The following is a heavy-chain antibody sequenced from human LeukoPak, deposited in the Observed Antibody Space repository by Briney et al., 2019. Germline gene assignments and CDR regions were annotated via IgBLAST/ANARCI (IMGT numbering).Heavy chain of an antibody. V-gene: IGHV3-30*02. D-gene: IGHD5-18*01. CDR2: IRYDGSNK. Sequence: QPGGSLRLSCAASGFTFSSYGMHWVRQAPGKGLEWVAFIRYDGSNKYYADSVKGRFTISRDNSKNTLYLQMNSLRAEDTAVYYCAKDTTRYSYGQWYYFDYWGQGTLVTVSS. J-gene: IGHJ4*02. CDR3: AKDTTRYSYGQWYYFDY. CDR1: GFTFSSYG.